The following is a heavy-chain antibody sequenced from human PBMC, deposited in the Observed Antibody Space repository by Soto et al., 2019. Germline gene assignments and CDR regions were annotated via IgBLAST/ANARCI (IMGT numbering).Heavy chain of an antibody. D-gene: IGHD2-2*01. CDR3: AVRLAISGIVVVPAAHYGMDV. CDR1: GYTFTSYA. CDR2: INAGNGNT. J-gene: IGHJ6*02. V-gene: IGHV1-3*01. Sequence: GASVKVSCKASGYTFTSYAMHWVRQAPGQRLEWMGWINAGNGNTKYSQKFQGRVTITRDTSASTAYMELSSLRSEDTAVYYCAVRLAISGIVVVPAAHYGMDVWGQGTTVTVSS.